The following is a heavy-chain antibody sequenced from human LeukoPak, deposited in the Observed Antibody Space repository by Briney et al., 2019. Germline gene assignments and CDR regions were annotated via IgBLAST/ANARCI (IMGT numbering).Heavy chain of an antibody. CDR3: ARQSSGYDLGPFAY. J-gene: IGHJ4*02. D-gene: IGHD5-12*01. CDR1: GGSISSSSYY. V-gene: IGHV4-61*03. Sequence: SETLSLTCTVSGGSISSSSYYWSWIRQPPGKGLEWIAYISYSGSTNYNPSLRSRVTISLDTSKNHFSLKLSSVTAADTAVYYCARQSSGYDLGPFAYWGQGTLVTVSS. CDR2: ISYSGST.